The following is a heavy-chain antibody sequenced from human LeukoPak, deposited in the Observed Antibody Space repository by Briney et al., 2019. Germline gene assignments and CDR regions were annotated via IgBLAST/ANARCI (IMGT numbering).Heavy chain of an antibody. CDR1: GFTFSSYG. J-gene: IGHJ6*02. D-gene: IGHD2-2*02. Sequence: GSLRLSCAASGFTFSSYGMHWVRQAPGKGLEWVAVIWYDGSNKYYADSVKGRFTISRDNSKNTLYLQMNSLRAEDTAVYYCARSPDDCSSTSCYRWYYYYGMDVWGQGTTVTVSS. CDR3: ARSPDDCSSTSCYRWYYYYGMDV. CDR2: IWYDGSNK. V-gene: IGHV3-33*01.